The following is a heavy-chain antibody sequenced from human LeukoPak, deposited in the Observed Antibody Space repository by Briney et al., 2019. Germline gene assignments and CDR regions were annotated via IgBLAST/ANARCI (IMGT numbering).Heavy chain of an antibody. CDR1: GGSFSDYY. CDR3: ARGNYDILTGGNYFDY. D-gene: IGHD3-9*01. J-gene: IGHJ4*02. Sequence: SETLSLTCAVYGGSFSDYYWSWIRQPPGKGLEWIGYIYHSGSTYYNPSLKSRVTISVDRSKNQFSLKLSSVTAADTAVYYCARGNYDILTGGNYFDYWGQGTLVTVSS. V-gene: IGHV4-34*01. CDR2: IYHSGST.